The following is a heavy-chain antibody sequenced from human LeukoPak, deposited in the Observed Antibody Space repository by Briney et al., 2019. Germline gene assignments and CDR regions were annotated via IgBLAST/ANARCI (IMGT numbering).Heavy chain of an antibody. V-gene: IGHV3-9*01. Sequence: PGRSLRLSCAASGFTFDDYAMHWVRQAPGKGLEWVSGISWNSGSIGYADSVKGRFTISRDNAKNSLYLQMNSLRAEDTALYYCAKDLEGVGATGNFDYWGQGTLVTVSS. CDR1: GFTFDDYA. CDR3: AKDLEGVGATGNFDY. CDR2: ISWNSGSI. D-gene: IGHD1-26*01. J-gene: IGHJ4*02.